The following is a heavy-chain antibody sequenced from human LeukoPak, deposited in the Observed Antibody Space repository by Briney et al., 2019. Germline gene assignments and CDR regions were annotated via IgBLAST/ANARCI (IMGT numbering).Heavy chain of an antibody. D-gene: IGHD3-9*01. CDR3: ARRLLTGYYEF. V-gene: IGHV3-66*01. CDR2: LYSGDTT. CDR1: GFTVSSTY. J-gene: IGHJ4*02. Sequence: GGSLRLSCAASGFTVSSTYMSWVRQAPGKGLEWVSALYSGDTTYYANSVKGRFTISRDNSKNMLYLQMNSLRAEDTAVYYCARRLLTGYYEFWGQGTLVTVSS.